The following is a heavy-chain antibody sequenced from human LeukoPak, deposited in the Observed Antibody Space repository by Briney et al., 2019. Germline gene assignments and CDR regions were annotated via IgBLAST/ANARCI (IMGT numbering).Heavy chain of an antibody. CDR3: SRDKGSYPSFDY. V-gene: IGHV3-7*01. CDR1: GFTLSSYA. D-gene: IGHD1-26*01. J-gene: IGHJ4*02. Sequence: AGGSLRLSCAASGFTLSSYAMSWVRQAPGKGLEWVANIKQDGSERYYVDSVKGRFTISRDNAKKSLYLQMNSLRAEDTAVYYCSRDKGSYPSFDYWGQGTIVSVSS. CDR2: IKQDGSER.